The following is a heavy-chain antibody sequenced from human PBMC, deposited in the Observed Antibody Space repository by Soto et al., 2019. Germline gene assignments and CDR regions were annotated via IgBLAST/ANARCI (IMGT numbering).Heavy chain of an antibody. D-gene: IGHD6-6*01. CDR1: GFTFSSYA. CDR3: AKSTLEYSSSSVWYFDL. J-gene: IGHJ2*01. V-gene: IGHV3-23*01. CDR2: ISGSGGST. Sequence: GRSLRLSCAASGFTFSSYAMSWVRQAPGKGLEWVSAISGSGGSTYYADSVKGRFTISRDNSKNTLYLQMNSLRAEDTAVYYCAKSTLEYSSSSVWYFDLWGRGTLVTVSS.